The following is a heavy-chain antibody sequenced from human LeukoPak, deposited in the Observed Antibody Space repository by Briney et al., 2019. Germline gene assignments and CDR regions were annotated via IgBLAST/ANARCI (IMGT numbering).Heavy chain of an antibody. Sequence: GGSVKVSCKASGYTFSGYYIQWMRQAPGQGLEWMGWISPSNGGTTYALKFQGRVTMTRDTSISTAYMELSRLRSDDTAMFYCARDHCASSGCYEDYYYGLDVWGQGTTVTVSS. D-gene: IGHD2-2*01. CDR2: ISPSNGGT. J-gene: IGHJ6*02. V-gene: IGHV1-2*02. CDR1: GYTFSGYY. CDR3: ARDHCASSGCYEDYYYGLDV.